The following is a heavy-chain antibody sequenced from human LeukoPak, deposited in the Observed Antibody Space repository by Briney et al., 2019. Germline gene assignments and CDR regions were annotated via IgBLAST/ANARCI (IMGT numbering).Heavy chain of an antibody. Sequence: SQTLSLTCTASGGSISSGSYYWSWIRQPAGKGLEWIGRIYTSGSTNYNPSLKSRVTISVDTSKNQFSLKLSSVTAADTAVYYCASSLSTSSKYNWFDPWGQGTLVTVSS. D-gene: IGHD2-2*01. J-gene: IGHJ5*02. V-gene: IGHV4-61*02. CDR2: IYTSGST. CDR3: ASSLSTSSKYNWFDP. CDR1: GGSISSGSYY.